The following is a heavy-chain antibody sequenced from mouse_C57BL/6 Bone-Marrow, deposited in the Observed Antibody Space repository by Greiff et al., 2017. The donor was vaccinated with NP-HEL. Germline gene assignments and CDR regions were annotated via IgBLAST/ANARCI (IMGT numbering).Heavy chain of an antibody. CDR3: ARSIYYDYADDPFYGMDY. V-gene: IGHV7-3*01. Sequence: EVKLVESGGGLVQPGGSLSFSCAASGFTFTDYYMSWVRQPPGKALEWVGFIRNKANGYTIEYSASVKGRFTISRDNSQSILYLQMNALRAEDSATYYCARSIYYDYADDPFYGMDYWGQGTSVTVSS. CDR1: GFTFTDYY. J-gene: IGHJ4*01. D-gene: IGHD2-4*01. CDR2: IRNKANGYTI.